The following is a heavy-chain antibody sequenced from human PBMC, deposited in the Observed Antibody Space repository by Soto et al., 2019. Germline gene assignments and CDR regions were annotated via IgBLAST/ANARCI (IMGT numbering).Heavy chain of an antibody. CDR1: GFTFSSYW. CDR3: ARTYSSSWYAWFDP. V-gene: IGHV3-74*01. J-gene: IGHJ5*02. Sequence: GGSLRLSCAASGFTFSSYWMHWVRQAPGKGLVWVSRINSDGSSTSYADSVKGRFTISRDNAKNTLYLQMNSLRAEDTAVYYCARTYSSSWYAWFDPWGQGTLVTVSS. D-gene: IGHD6-13*01. CDR2: INSDGSST.